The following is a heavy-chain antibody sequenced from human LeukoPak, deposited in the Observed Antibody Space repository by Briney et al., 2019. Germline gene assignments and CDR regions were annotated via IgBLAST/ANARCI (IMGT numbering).Heavy chain of an antibody. V-gene: IGHV3-11*01. D-gene: IGHD2-21*02. J-gene: IGHJ4*02. CDR1: GFTFSDYY. CDR3: AKLTTAVES. CDR2: ISSSGSTI. Sequence: GGSLRLSCAASGFTFSDYYKSWIRQAPGKGLEWASYISSSGSTIYYPDSVKGRFTISRDNAKNSLFLQMSSLRAEDTAVYYCAKLTTAVESWGQGTLVTVSP.